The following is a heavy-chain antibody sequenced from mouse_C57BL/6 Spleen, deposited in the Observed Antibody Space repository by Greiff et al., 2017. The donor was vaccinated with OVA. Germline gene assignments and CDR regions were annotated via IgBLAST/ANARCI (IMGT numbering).Heavy chain of an antibody. V-gene: IGHV1-26*01. D-gene: IGHD1-1*01. CDR3: ARRSNYGSSPY. CDR2: INPNNGGT. Sequence: VQLQQSGPELVKPGASVKISCKASGYTFTDYYMNWVKQSHGKSLEWIGDINPNNGGTSYNQKFKGKATLTVDKSSSTAYMELRSLTSEDSAVYYCARRSNYGSSPYWGQGTLVTVSA. CDR1: GYTFTDYY. J-gene: IGHJ3*01.